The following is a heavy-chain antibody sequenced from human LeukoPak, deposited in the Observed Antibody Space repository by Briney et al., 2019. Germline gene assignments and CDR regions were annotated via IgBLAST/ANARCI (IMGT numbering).Heavy chain of an antibody. V-gene: IGHV4-59*01. CDR2: IYYSGST. CDR1: GVSIGSYY. D-gene: IGHD4-17*01. J-gene: IGHJ4*02. CDR3: ARGKYGDYVFDY. Sequence: SETLSLTCTVSGVSIGSYYWTWIRQPPGKGLEWIGYIYYSGSTNYNPSLKSRVTISVDTSKNQFSLKLSSVTAADTAVYYCARGKYGDYVFDYWGQGTLVTVSS.